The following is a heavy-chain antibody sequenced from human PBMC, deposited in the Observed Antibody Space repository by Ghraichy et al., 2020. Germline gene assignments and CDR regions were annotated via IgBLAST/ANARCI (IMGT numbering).Heavy chain of an antibody. D-gene: IGHD2-2*01. CDR3: ATDWWASYCSDISCSCLDY. CDR2: IWYDGSKE. V-gene: IGHV3-33*01. CDR1: GFTFSSRG. J-gene: IGHJ4*02. Sequence: GESLNISCAASGFTFSSRGMHWVRQAPGKGLEWVAVIWYDGSKEYYADSVKGRFTISKDNSKNMVYLQMNSLRAEDTAVYYCATDWWASYCSDISCSCLDYWGQGTLVTVSS.